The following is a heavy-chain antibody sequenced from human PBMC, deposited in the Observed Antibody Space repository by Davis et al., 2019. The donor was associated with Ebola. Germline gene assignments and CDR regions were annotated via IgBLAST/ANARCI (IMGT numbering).Heavy chain of an antibody. CDR1: GLTSSGHY. CDR3: TRDRAYKCFDL. Sequence: GESLKISCVASGLTSSGHYVSWIRQAPGGGLEWISYISDSGDAEFYGDSARGRFTISRDNAKKSLYLQMNSLRVEDTAIYYCTRDRAYKCFDLWGQGTLVTVSS. J-gene: IGHJ5*02. V-gene: IGHV3-11*01. CDR2: ISDSGDAE.